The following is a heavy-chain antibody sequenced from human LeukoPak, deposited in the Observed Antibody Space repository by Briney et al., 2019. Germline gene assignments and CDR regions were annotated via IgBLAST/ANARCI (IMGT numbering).Heavy chain of an antibody. CDR2: IIPIFGTA. D-gene: IGHD2-8*01. Sequence: GASVKVSCNASGGTFSSYAISWVRQAPGQGLEWMGGIIPIFGTANYAQKFQGRVTITTDESTSTAYMELSSLRSEDTAVYYCAREHLWSSVFDYWGQGTLVTVSS. J-gene: IGHJ4*02. CDR1: GGTFSSYA. CDR3: AREHLWSSVFDY. V-gene: IGHV1-69*05.